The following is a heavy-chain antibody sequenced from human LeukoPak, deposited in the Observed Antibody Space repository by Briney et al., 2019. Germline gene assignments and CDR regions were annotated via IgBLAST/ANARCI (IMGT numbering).Heavy chain of an antibody. Sequence: PGGSLRLSCSASGFPFSSYAMHWVRQASGKGPEYVSAISSNGGSTYYADSVKGRFTISRDNSKNTLYLQMSSLRAEDTAVYYCVKDREEDCSGYYFPKIFDIWGQGTMVTVSS. CDR1: GFPFSSYA. CDR3: VKDREEDCSGYYFPKIFDI. V-gene: IGHV3-64D*06. D-gene: IGHD3-22*01. J-gene: IGHJ3*02. CDR2: ISSNGGST.